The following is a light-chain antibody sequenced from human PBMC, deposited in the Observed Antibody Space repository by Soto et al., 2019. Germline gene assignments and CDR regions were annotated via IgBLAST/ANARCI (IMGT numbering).Light chain of an antibody. J-gene: IGKJ1*01. CDR3: QQRSNWPWT. Sequence: DIVLTQSPGTLSLSPVERATLSCRASQSVSSYLAWYQQKPGQAPRLLIYDASNRATGIPARFSGSGSGTDFTLTISSLEPEDFAVYYCQQRSNWPWTFGQGTKVDIK. V-gene: IGKV3-11*01. CDR2: DAS. CDR1: QSVSSY.